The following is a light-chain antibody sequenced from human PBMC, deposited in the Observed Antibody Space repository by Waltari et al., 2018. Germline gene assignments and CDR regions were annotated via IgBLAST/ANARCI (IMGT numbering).Light chain of an antibody. CDR1: TNDLGSYNY. J-gene: IGLJ3*02. Sequence: SVLTQPRSVSGSPGQSVTISCTGTTNDLGSYNYVPWYQQHPGKAPKLIILDVTKRPSGVPDRLSGSKSGNTASLTISGLRAEDEAEYYCCSYAGSYTWVFGGGTKLTVV. CDR2: DVT. CDR3: CSYAGSYTWV. V-gene: IGLV2-11*01.